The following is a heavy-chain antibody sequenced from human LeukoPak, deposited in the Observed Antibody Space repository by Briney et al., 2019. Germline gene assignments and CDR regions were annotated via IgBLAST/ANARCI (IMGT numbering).Heavy chain of an antibody. CDR1: GFTFSSYG. J-gene: IGHJ4*02. CDR3: AKDIRYYDSRGLIDY. V-gene: IGHV3-30*18. CDR2: ISYDGSNK. Sequence: PGRSLRLSCAASGFTFSSYGMHWVRQAPGKGLEWVAVISYDGSNKYYADSVKGRFTISRDNSKNTLYLQMNSLRAEDTAVYYCAKDIRYYDSRGLIDYWGQGTLVTVSS. D-gene: IGHD3-22*01.